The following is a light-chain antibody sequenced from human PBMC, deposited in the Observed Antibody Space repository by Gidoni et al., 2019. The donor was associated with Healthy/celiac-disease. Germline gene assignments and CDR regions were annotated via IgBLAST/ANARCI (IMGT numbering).Light chain of an antibody. CDR3: QQYGISPT. J-gene: IGKJ5*01. CDR2: GAS. CDR1: QSVSSSY. V-gene: IGKV3-20*01. Sequence: IVLTQPPGTLSLSPGERATLSCRASQSVSSSYLAWYQQKPGQAPRLLIYGASSRATGIPYRFSCSGSGTDFTLTISRLEPEDIAVYYCQQYGISPTFGQGTRLEIK.